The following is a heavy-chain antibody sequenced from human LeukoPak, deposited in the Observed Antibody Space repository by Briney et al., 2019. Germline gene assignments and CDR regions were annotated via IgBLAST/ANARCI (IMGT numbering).Heavy chain of an antibody. CDR3: AREPNRAVAGIFDY. CDR2: IIPIFGTA. D-gene: IGHD6-19*01. CDR1: GGTFSSYA. Sequence: GASVKVSCKASGGTFSSYAISWVRQAPGQGLEWMGGIIPIFGTANYAQKFQGRVTITADESTSTAYMELSSLRSEDTAVYYCAREPNRAVAGIFDYWGQGTLVTVSS. J-gene: IGHJ4*02. V-gene: IGHV1-69*13.